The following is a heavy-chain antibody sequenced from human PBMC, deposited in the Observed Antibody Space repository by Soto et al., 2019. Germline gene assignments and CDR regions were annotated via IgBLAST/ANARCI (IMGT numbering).Heavy chain of an antibody. J-gene: IGHJ4*02. Sequence: ASVKVSCKASGYTFTGYYMHWVRQAPGQGLEWMGWINPNSGGTNYAQKFQGRGTMTRDTSIITAYNDRIRLRADDKSVHYDARHWVVVVVAATGCLFAYRGQGTPVPLS. V-gene: IGHV1-2*02. D-gene: IGHD2-15*01. CDR1: GYTFTGYY. CDR3: ARHWVVVVVAATGCLFAY. CDR2: INPNSGGT.